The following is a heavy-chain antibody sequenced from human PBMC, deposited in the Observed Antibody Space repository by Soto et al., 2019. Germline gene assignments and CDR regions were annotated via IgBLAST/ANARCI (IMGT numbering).Heavy chain of an antibody. V-gene: IGHV4-59*01. Sequence: PPATLFPTSTVSGRPISSYYGSWIRQPPGKGLEWIGYIYYSGSTNYNPSLKSRVTISVDTSKNQFSLKLSSVTAADTAVYYCARRHTVEKYYFDYWGQGTLVTVPQ. J-gene: IGHJ4*02. CDR3: ARRHTVEKYYFDY. CDR1: GRPISSYY. CDR2: IYYSGST. D-gene: IGHD4-17*01.